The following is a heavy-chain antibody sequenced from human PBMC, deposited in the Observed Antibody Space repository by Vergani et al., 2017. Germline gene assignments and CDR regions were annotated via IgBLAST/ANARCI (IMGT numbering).Heavy chain of an antibody. Sequence: QVQLVQSGAEVKKPGASVKVSCKASGYTFTGYYMHWVRQAPGQGLEWMGGIIPIFGTANYAQKFQGRVTITADESTSTAYMELSSLRSEDTAVYYCAREAHYDILTGYSLNPNNWFDPWGQGTLVTVSS. CDR2: IIPIFGTA. CDR3: AREAHYDILTGYSLNPNNWFDP. V-gene: IGHV1-69*01. J-gene: IGHJ5*02. CDR1: GYTFTGYY. D-gene: IGHD3-9*01.